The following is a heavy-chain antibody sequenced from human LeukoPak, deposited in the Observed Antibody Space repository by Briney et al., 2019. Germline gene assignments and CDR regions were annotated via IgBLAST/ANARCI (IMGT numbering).Heavy chain of an antibody. CDR2: IWYDGIKT. Sequence: PGGSLRLSCVGSGFNFSTFGMHWVRQAPGKGLEWVADIWYDGIKTFYADSVKGRFTISRDNSKNTLYLQMNSLRDEDTAVYYCAGAFGSYIDYWGQRTLVTLSS. D-gene: IGHD1-26*01. J-gene: IGHJ4*02. CDR3: AGAFGSYIDY. V-gene: IGHV3-33*01. CDR1: GFNFSTFG.